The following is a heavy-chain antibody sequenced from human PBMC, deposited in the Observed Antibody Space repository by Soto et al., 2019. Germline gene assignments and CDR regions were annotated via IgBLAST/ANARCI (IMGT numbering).Heavy chain of an antibody. CDR1: GYTFTSYA. J-gene: IGHJ4*02. CDR2: INAGNGNT. Sequence: QVQLVQSGAEVKKPGASVKVSCKASGYTFTSYAMHWVRQAPGQRLEWMGWINAGNGNTKYSQKLQGRVTITRDTSASTAYMELSSLRSEDTAVYSCARGSGLTYFDYWGQGTLVTVSS. D-gene: IGHD3-10*01. CDR3: ARGSGLTYFDY. V-gene: IGHV1-3*01.